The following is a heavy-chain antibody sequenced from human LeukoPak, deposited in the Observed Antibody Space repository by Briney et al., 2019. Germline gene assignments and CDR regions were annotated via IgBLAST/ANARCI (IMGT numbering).Heavy chain of an antibody. CDR3: ARAGYCSSTSCYEGWFDP. CDR2: IYTSGST. Sequence: SGTLSLTCTVSGGSISSYYWSWIRQPAGKGLEWIGRIYTSGSTNYNPSLKSRVTMSVDTSKNQFSLKLSSVTAADTAVYYCARAGYCSSTSCYEGWFDPWGQGTLVTVSS. J-gene: IGHJ5*02. V-gene: IGHV4-4*07. CDR1: GGSISSYY. D-gene: IGHD2-2*01.